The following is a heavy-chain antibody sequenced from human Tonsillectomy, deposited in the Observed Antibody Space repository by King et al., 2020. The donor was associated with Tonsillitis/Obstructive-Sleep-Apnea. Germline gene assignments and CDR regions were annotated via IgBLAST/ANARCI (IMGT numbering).Heavy chain of an antibody. D-gene: IGHD3-22*01. CDR3: ARDYYGSSGYYHGYFQH. CDR2: SRPNNGDT. Sequence: LQLVQSGAEVKKPGASVKVSSKASGYTFTSYDITWVRQAPGQGLEWMGWSRPNNGDTNYAQKLQGRVTMTSDTSTSTAYMELRSLRSDDTAVYYCARDYYGSSGYYHGYFQHWGQGTLVTVSS. CDR1: GYTFTSYD. V-gene: IGHV1-18*01. J-gene: IGHJ1*01.